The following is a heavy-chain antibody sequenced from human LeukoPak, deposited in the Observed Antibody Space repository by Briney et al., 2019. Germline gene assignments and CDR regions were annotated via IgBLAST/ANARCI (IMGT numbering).Heavy chain of an antibody. CDR2: IIPILGIA. CDR3: ARGRFLEMATIGASYGFDY. Sequence: ASVKVSCKASGGTFSSYTISWVRQAPGQRLKWMGRIIPILGIANYAQKFQGRVTITADKSTSTAYMELRSLRSEDTAVYYCARGRFLEMATIGASYGFDYWGQGTLVTVSS. J-gene: IGHJ4*02. D-gene: IGHD5-24*01. CDR1: GGTFSSYT. V-gene: IGHV1-69*02.